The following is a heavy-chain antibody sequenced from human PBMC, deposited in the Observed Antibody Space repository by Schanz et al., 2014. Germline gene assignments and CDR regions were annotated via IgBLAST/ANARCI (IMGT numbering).Heavy chain of an antibody. CDR3: ARDRWDWNNAFDI. J-gene: IGHJ3*02. D-gene: IGHD1-1*01. CDR2: IYSGGST. V-gene: IGHV3-53*01. CDR1: GFTVSSNY. Sequence: EVRLLESGGGLVQPGGSLRLSCAASGFTVSSNYMSWVRQAPGKGLEWVSVIYSGGSTYYADSVKGRFTISRDNSKNTLYLQMNSLRAEDTAVYYCARDRWDWNNAFDIWGQGTMVTVSS.